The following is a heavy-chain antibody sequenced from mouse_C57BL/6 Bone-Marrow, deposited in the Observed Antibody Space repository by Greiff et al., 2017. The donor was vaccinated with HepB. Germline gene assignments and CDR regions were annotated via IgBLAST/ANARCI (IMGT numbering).Heavy chain of an antibody. J-gene: IGHJ4*01. CDR3: ARADYYGPSFYAMDY. D-gene: IGHD1-1*01. CDR2: INYDGSST. Sequence: VMLVESEGGLVQPGSSMKLSCTASGFTFSDYYMAWVRQVPEKGLEWVANINYDGSSTYYLDSLKSRFIISRDNAKNILYLQMSSLKSEDTATYYCARADYYGPSFYAMDYWGQGTSVTVSS. CDR1: GFTFSDYY. V-gene: IGHV5-16*01.